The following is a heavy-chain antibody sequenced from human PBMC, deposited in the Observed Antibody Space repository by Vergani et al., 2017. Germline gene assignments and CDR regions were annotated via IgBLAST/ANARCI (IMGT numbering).Heavy chain of an antibody. V-gene: IGHV4-59*01. CDR1: GGSISSYY. Sequence: QVQLQESGPGLVKPSETLSLTCTVSGGSISSYYWSWIRQPPGKGLEWIGYIYYSGSTNYNPSLKSRVTISVDTPKNQFSLKLSSVTTADTAVYYCARHIVVVPAAIGERRGYYMDFWGKGTTVTVSS. CDR3: ARHIVVVPAAIGERRGYYMDF. CDR2: IYYSGST. D-gene: IGHD2-2*02. J-gene: IGHJ6*03.